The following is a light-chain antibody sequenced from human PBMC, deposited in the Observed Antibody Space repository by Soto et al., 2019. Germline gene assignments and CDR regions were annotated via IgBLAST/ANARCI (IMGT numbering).Light chain of an antibody. Sequence: EKVLTQSPATLSVSPGERATLSCRASQSVSSNLAWYQQKPGQAPRLLIYGASSRAPGIPATFSGSGSGTEFTLTISSLQSEDFAVYYCQHYNNLPLTFGGGAKVEIK. CDR1: QSVSSN. CDR3: QHYNNLPLT. V-gene: IGKV3-15*01. J-gene: IGKJ4*01. CDR2: GAS.